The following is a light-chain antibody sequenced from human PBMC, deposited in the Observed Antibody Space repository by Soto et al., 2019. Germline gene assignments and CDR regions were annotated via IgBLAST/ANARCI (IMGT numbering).Light chain of an antibody. Sequence: DIQLTQSPSSLSASVGDRVTITCRATQGIYNYLAWYQQKQGKVPKLLINAASTLQSGVPSRFSGSGSGTDFTLTISSLQPEDVATYYCQKYNSAPLTFGPGTKVEIK. CDR2: AAS. J-gene: IGKJ3*01. CDR1: QGIYNY. V-gene: IGKV1-27*01. CDR3: QKYNSAPLT.